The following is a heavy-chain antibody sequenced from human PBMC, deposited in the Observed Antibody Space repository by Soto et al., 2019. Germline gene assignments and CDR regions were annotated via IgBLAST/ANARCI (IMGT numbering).Heavy chain of an antibody. V-gene: IGHV3-33*01. CDR3: ARGVRYYYYGMDV. Sequence: PGGSLRLSCAASGFTFSSYGMHWVRQAPGKGLEWVAVIWYDGSNKYYADSVKGRFTISRDNSKNTLYLQMNSLRAEDTAVYYCARGVRYYYYGMDVWGQGTTVTVSS. J-gene: IGHJ6*02. CDR1: GFTFSSYG. CDR2: IWYDGSNK.